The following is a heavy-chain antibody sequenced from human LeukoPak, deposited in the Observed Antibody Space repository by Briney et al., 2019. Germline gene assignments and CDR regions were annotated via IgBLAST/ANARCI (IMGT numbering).Heavy chain of an antibody. CDR2: INPSGGST. CDR3: ARAGTTGYSSGWYRYDAFDI. J-gene: IGHJ3*02. D-gene: IGHD6-19*01. Sequence: ASVKVSCKASGYTFTSYYMHWVRQAPGQGLEWMGIINPSGGSTSYAQKFQGRVTMTRDTSTSTVYMELSSLRSEDTAVYYCARAGTTGYSSGWYRYDAFDIWGQGTVVTVSS. CDR1: GYTFTSYY. V-gene: IGHV1-46*01.